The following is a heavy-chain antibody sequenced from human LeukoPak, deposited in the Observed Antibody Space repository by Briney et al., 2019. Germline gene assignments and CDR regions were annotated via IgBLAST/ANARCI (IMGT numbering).Heavy chain of an antibody. CDR1: GFTFSSYG. Sequence: GGSLRLSCAASGFTFSSYGMHWVRQAPGKGLEWVAVISYDGSNKYYADSVKGRFTISRDNSKNTLYLQMNSLRAEDTAVYYCAKEAGRPHFDYWGQGTLVTVSS. CDR3: AKEAGRPHFDY. V-gene: IGHV3-30*18. J-gene: IGHJ4*02. CDR2: ISYDGSNK.